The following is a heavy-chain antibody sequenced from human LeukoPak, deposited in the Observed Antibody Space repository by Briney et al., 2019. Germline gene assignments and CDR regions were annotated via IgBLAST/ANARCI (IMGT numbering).Heavy chain of an antibody. CDR3: ARDVRAVAGPPDAFDI. CDR1: GFTFSSYS. J-gene: IGHJ3*02. Sequence: GGSLRLSCAASGFTFSSYSMNWVRQAPGKGLEWVSSISSSSSYIYYADSVKGRFTISRDNAKNSLYLQMNSLRAEDTAVYYCARDVRAVAGPPDAFDIWGQGTMVTVSS. CDR2: ISSSSSYI. V-gene: IGHV3-21*01. D-gene: IGHD6-19*01.